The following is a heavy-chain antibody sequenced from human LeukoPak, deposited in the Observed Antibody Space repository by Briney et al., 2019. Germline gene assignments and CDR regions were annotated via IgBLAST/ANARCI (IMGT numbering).Heavy chain of an antibody. Sequence: GGSLRLSCAASGFTFSSYSMNWVRQAPGKGLEWVSYISSSSSTIYYADSVKGRFTISRDNAKNSLYLQMNSLRAEDTAVYYCARASPSITIFGVVIPTDAFDIWGQGTMVTVSS. J-gene: IGHJ3*02. D-gene: IGHD3-3*01. CDR3: ARASPSITIFGVVIPTDAFDI. CDR1: GFTFSSYS. CDR2: ISSSSSTI. V-gene: IGHV3-48*01.